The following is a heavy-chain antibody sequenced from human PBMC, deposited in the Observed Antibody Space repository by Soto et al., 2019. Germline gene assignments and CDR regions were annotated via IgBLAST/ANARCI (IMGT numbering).Heavy chain of an antibody. V-gene: IGHV4-34*01. CDR3: ARWTTMVRGVIFRDFDY. CDR1: GGSFSGYY. J-gene: IGHJ4*02. CDR2: INHSGST. D-gene: IGHD3-10*01. Sequence: SETLSLTCAVYGGSFSGYYWSWIRQPPGKGLEWIGEINHSGSTNYNPSLKSRVTISVDTSKNQFSLKLSSVTAADTAVYYCARWTTMVRGVIFRDFDYWGQGTLVTVAS.